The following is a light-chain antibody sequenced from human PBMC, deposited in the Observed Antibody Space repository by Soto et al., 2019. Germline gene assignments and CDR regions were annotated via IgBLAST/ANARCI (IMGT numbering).Light chain of an antibody. CDR2: DAS. J-gene: IGKJ1*01. CDR1: QTISDW. V-gene: IGKV1-5*01. CDR3: QQYSNYSAT. Sequence: DVQMTQSPSTLSASVGDRVTITCRASQTISDWLAWFQQKPGQAPRLLIYDASSLQSGVPSRFSGRGSGTDFTLTINSLQPDDFATYLCQQYSNYSATFGQGTKVEIK.